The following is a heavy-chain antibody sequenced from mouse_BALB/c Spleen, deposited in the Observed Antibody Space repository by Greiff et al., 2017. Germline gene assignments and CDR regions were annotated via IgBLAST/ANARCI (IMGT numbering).Heavy chain of an antibody. CDR3: ARFAMDY. J-gene: IGHJ4*01. CDR2: IYPGGGYT. Sequence: VKLVESGAELVRPGTSVKISCKASGYTFTNYWLGWVKQRPGHGLEWIGDIYPGGGYTNYNEKFKGKATLTADTSSSTAYMQLSSLTSEDSAVYFCARFAMDYWGQGTSVTVSS. V-gene: IGHV1-63*02. CDR1: GYTFTNYW.